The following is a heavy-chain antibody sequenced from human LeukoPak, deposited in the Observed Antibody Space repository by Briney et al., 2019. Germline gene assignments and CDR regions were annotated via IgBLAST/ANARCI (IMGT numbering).Heavy chain of an antibody. CDR1: GFTVSSNY. D-gene: IGHD6-13*01. Sequence: PGGSLRLSCAASGFTVSSNYMSWVRQAPGKGLEWVSVIYSGGSTYYADSVKGRFAISRDYSRNTVYLQMNSLRAEDTAVYYCARGVGQQLEGINAFDIWGQGTMVTVSS. CDR2: IYSGGST. V-gene: IGHV3-53*01. J-gene: IGHJ3*02. CDR3: ARGVGQQLEGINAFDI.